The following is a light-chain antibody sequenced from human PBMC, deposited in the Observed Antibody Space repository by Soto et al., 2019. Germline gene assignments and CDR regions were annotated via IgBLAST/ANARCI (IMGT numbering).Light chain of an antibody. CDR2: GAS. Sequence: ETVLTQSPGTLSLSPGERATLSCRASQSVSSSYLAWYQQKPGQAPRLLIYGASSRATGIPDRFSGSGSGTDFTLTISRLEPEDFAVYYCQQYDISRTFGQGTKLDIK. V-gene: IGKV3-20*01. CDR1: QSVSSSY. CDR3: QQYDISRT. J-gene: IGKJ1*01.